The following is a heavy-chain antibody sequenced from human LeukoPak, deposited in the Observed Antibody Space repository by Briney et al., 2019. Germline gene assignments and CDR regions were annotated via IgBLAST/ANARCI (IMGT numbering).Heavy chain of an antibody. CDR3: ARVRGYSGRPLGYMDV. J-gene: IGHJ6*03. Sequence: GGSLRLSCAASGFTFSSHDMHWVRQAPGKGLEWVAFISYDGGKKDYADSVKGRFTISRDNSRNTLYLQMNSLRAEDTAVYYCARVRGYSGRPLGYMDVWGKGTTVTVSS. CDR1: GFTFSSHD. D-gene: IGHD5-12*01. CDR2: ISYDGGKK. V-gene: IGHV3-30*03.